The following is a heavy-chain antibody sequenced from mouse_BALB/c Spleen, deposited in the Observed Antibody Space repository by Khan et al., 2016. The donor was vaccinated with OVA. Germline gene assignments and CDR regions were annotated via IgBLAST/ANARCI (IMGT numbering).Heavy chain of an antibody. CDR1: GYSFTNYG. D-gene: IGHD1-1*02. CDR2: INTYTGDP. CDR3: ASGGYWYFDV. Sequence: LVESGPEVKKPGETVKISCKASGYSFTNYGMNWVRQAPGKGLKWMGWINTYTGDPTYADDFKGRFAFSLETSASTAYLQINNLKNDDTATYFCASGGYWYFDVWGAGTTVTVSS. J-gene: IGHJ1*01. V-gene: IGHV9-3-1*01.